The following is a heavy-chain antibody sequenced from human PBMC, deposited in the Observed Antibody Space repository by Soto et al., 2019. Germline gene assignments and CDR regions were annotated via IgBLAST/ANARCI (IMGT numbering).Heavy chain of an antibody. V-gene: IGHV4-39*01. Sequence: PSETLSLTCTVSGGSIRSSSYYWGWIRQPPGKGLEWIGSIYYSGSTYYNPSLKSRVTISVDTSKNQFSLKLSSVTAADTAVYYCARLRSGSYYTPEYFQHWGQGTLVTVSS. CDR1: GGSIRSSSYY. CDR3: ARLRSGSYYTPEYFQH. CDR2: IYYSGST. J-gene: IGHJ1*01. D-gene: IGHD1-26*01.